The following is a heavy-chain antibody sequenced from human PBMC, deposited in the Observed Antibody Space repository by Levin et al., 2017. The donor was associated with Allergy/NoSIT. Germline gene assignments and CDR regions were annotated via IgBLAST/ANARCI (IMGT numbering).Heavy chain of an antibody. J-gene: IGHJ4*02. D-gene: IGHD5-24*01. Sequence: GESLKISCKASGYTFTGYYMHWVRQAPGQGLEWMGWINPNSGGTNYAKKFQGRVTMTRDTSISTAYMELSRLRSDDTAVYYCARSFVEMATAAFDYWGQGTLVTVSS. CDR3: ARSFVEMATAAFDY. CDR2: INPNSGGT. V-gene: IGHV1-2*02. CDR1: GYTFTGYY.